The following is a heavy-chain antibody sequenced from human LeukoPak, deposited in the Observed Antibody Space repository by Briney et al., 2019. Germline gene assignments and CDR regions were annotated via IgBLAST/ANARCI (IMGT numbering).Heavy chain of an antibody. Sequence: GKSLKIPCKSSGYSFSSYWIAWVRQMPGKAPEWMGIVYPGDSDTRYSPSFQGRVTFSADKSISTAFLQWSSLKASDTAMYFCARHWPDSSSPLDYWGQGTLVTVSS. J-gene: IGHJ4*02. D-gene: IGHD3-22*01. CDR1: GYSFSSYW. V-gene: IGHV5-51*01. CDR2: VYPGDSDT. CDR3: ARHWPDSSSPLDY.